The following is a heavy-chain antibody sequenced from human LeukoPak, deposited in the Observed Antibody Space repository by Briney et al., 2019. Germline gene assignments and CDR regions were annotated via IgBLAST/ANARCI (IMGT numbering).Heavy chain of an antibody. D-gene: IGHD3-10*01. CDR2: ISAYNGNT. CDR1: GYTFTSYG. V-gene: IGHV1-18*01. CDR3: ARGCRSYYGSGSCLSY. J-gene: IGHJ4*02. Sequence: ASVNVSCKASGYTFTSYGISWVRQAPGQGLEWMGCISAYNGNTNYAQKLQGRVTMTTDTSTSTAYMELRSLRSDDTAVYYCARGCRSYYGSGSCLSYWGQGTLVTVSS.